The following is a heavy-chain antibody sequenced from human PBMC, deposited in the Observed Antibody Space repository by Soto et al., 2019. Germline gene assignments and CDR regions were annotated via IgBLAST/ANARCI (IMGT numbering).Heavy chain of an antibody. V-gene: IGHV3-9*01. J-gene: IGHJ5*02. D-gene: IGHD1-26*01. Sequence: EVQLVESGGGLAQPGWSRRLSCAASGFNFDDHAMHWVRQTPGKGLEWVSGISWNSVTINYADSIKGRFTISRDNAKRTLYLQMKNLRPADTAMYFCVRSSGSQPRAGWFDPWGQGTLGTVS. CDR2: ISWNSVTI. CDR1: GFNFDDHA. CDR3: VRSSGSQPRAGWFDP.